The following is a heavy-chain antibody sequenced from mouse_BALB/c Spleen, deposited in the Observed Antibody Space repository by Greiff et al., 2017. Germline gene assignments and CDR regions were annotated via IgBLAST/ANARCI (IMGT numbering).Heavy chain of an antibody. D-gene: IGHD2-4*01. CDR1: GFTFSSYA. V-gene: IGHV5-6-5*01. J-gene: IGHJ4*01. CDR3: ARVDDYDECYYAMDY. CDR2: ISSGGST. Sequence: EVQLVESGGGLVKPGGSLKLSCAASGFTFSSYAMSWVRQTPEKRLEWVASISSGGSTYYPDSVKGRFTISRDNARNILYLQMSSLRSEDTAMYYCARVDDYDECYYAMDYWGQGTSVTVSS.